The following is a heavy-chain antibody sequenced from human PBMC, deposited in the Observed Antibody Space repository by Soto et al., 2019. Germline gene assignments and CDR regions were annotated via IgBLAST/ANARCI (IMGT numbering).Heavy chain of an antibody. V-gene: IGHV4-59*08. J-gene: IGHJ4*02. CDR1: GGSISSYY. CDR3: ARHETDYGDYVYFDY. CDR2: IYYSGST. D-gene: IGHD4-17*01. Sequence: SETLSLTCTVSGGSISSYYWSWIRQPPGKGLEWIGYIYYSGSTNYNPSLKSRVTISVDTSKNQFSLKLSSVTAADTAVYYCARHETDYGDYVYFDYWGQGTLVTASS.